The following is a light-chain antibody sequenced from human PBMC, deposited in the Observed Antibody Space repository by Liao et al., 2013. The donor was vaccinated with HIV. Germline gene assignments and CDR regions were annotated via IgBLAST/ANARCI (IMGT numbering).Light chain of an antibody. Sequence: SYVLTQPPSVSVAPGKTASIACGGNNIGSKSVHWYQQKPGQAPVLVIYYDSDRPSGIPERFSGSNSGNTATLTISRVEAGDEADYYCQVWDSSSDHPGFGTGTKVTVL. V-gene: IGLV3-21*01. CDR2: YDS. CDR1: NIGSKS. J-gene: IGLJ1*01. CDR3: QVWDSSSDHPG.